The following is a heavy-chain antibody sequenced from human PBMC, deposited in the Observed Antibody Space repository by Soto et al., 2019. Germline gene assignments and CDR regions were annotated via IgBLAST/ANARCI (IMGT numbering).Heavy chain of an antibody. D-gene: IGHD5-18*01. Sequence: GGSLRLSCAASGFTFDDYTMHWVRQAPGKGLEWVSLISWDGGSTYYADSVKGRFTISRDNSKNSLYLQMNSLRTEDTALYYCAKDSIQLEHGGELDYWGQGTLVTVSS. CDR3: AKDSIQLEHGGELDY. V-gene: IGHV3-43*01. J-gene: IGHJ4*02. CDR1: GFTFDDYT. CDR2: ISWDGGST.